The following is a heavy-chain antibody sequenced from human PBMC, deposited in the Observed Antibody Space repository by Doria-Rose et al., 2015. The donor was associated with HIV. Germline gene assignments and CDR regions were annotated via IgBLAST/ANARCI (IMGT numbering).Heavy chain of an antibody. CDR3: TRGPCSGGTCHSNWFDP. Sequence: QSGADVTKPGDSVKVSCKTSGYTFTNYAIHWVRQAPGQRLEWMGWINVGNGDTKYPQRFQGRVTITRDTSASTANMDLRSLKSEDTAVYYCTRGPCSGGTCHSNWFDPWGQGTLVTVSS. J-gene: IGHJ5*02. D-gene: IGHD2-15*01. V-gene: IGHV1-3*01. CDR1: GYTFTNYA. CDR2: INVGNGDT.